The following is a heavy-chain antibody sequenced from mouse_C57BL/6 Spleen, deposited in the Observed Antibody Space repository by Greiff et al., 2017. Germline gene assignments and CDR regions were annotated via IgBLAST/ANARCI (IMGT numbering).Heavy chain of an antibody. J-gene: IGHJ2*01. Sequence: QVQLQQSGAELVRPGASVKLSCKASGYTFTDYYINWVKQRPGQGLEWIARIYPGSGNTYYNEKFKGKATLTAEKSSSTAYMQLSSLTSEDSAVYFCARWGGRSYYFDYWGQGTTLTVSS. CDR3: ARWGGRSYYFDY. V-gene: IGHV1-76*01. CDR1: GYTFTDYY. CDR2: IYPGSGNT.